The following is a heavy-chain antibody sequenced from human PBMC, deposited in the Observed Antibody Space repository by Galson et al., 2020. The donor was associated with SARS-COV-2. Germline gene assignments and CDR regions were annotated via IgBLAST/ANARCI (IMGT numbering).Heavy chain of an antibody. V-gene: IGHV3-33*01. CDR1: GFTFSSYG. CDR3: ARAHKLLWFGDID. CDR2: IWYDGSNK. J-gene: IGHJ4*02. Sequence: GGSLRLSCAASGFTFSSYGMHWVRQAPGKGLEWVAVIWYDGSNKYYADSVKGRFTISRDNSKNTLYLQMNSLRAEDTAVYYCARAHKLLWFGDIDWGQGTLVTVSS. D-gene: IGHD3-10*01.